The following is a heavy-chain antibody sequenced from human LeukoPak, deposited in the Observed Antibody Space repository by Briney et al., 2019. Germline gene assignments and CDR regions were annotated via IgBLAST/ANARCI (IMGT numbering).Heavy chain of an antibody. CDR2: ISWNSGSI. Sequence: PGRSLRLSCAASGFTFDDYAMHWVRQAPGKGLEWVSGISWNSGSIGYADSVKGRFTISRDNAKNSLYLQVNSLRAEDTALYYCAKASTTVTTHPNWFDPWGQGTLVTVSS. CDR1: GFTFDDYA. V-gene: IGHV3-9*01. D-gene: IGHD4-17*01. J-gene: IGHJ5*02. CDR3: AKASTTVTTHPNWFDP.